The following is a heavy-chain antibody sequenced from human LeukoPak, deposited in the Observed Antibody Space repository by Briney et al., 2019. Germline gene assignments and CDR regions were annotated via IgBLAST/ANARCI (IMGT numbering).Heavy chain of an antibody. CDR1: GGSISSGGYY. V-gene: IGHV4-30-2*01. CDR3: ASTPSLAAGGAFDI. Sequence: SETLSLTCTVSGGSISSGGYYWSWIRQPPGRGLEWIGYIYHSGSTYYNPSLKSRVTISVDRSKNQFSLKLSSVTAADTAVYYCASTPSLAAGGAFDIWGQGTMVTVSS. CDR2: IYHSGST. D-gene: IGHD6-13*01. J-gene: IGHJ3*02.